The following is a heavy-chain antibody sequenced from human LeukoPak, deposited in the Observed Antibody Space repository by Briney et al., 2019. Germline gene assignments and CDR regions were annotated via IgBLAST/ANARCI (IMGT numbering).Heavy chain of an antibody. CDR1: GFTFSSYG. D-gene: IGHD1-26*01. V-gene: IGHV4-34*01. CDR2: INHSGST. Sequence: GSLRLSCAASGFTFSSYGMHWVRQPPGKGLEWIGEINHSGSTNYNPSLKSRVTISVDTSKNQFSLKLSSVTAADTAVYYCARGFRWRGSYFSYWGQGTLVTVSS. CDR3: ARGFRWRGSYFSY. J-gene: IGHJ4*02.